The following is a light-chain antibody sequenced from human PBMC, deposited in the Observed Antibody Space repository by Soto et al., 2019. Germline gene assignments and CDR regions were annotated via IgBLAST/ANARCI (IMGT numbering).Light chain of an antibody. Sequence: EIVLTQSPGSLSLSPGEGATLSCRTSQSVSSTYVAWYQQKPGQAPSLLIYGASSRATGIPDRFSGRGSGTDFTLTISRLEPEDFAVYYCQQYDRSPYTFGHGTKLEIK. J-gene: IGKJ2*01. CDR2: GAS. CDR1: QSVSSTY. V-gene: IGKV3-20*01. CDR3: QQYDRSPYT.